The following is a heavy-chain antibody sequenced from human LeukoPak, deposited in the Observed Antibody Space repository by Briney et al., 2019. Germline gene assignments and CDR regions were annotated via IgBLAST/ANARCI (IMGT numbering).Heavy chain of an antibody. CDR3: ARATMVTWYYYMDV. CDR1: GYTFTSYD. D-gene: IGHD5-18*01. V-gene: IGHV1-8*03. CDR2: MNPNSGNT. J-gene: IGHJ6*03. Sequence: GASVKVSCKASGYTFTSYDINWVRQATGQGLEWMGWMNPNSGNTGYAQKFQGRVTITRNTSISTAYMELSSLRSEDTAVYYCARATMVTWYYYMDVWGKGTTVTVSS.